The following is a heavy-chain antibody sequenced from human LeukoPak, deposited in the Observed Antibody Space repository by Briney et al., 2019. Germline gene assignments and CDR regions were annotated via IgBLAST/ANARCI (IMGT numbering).Heavy chain of an antibody. D-gene: IGHD3-10*01. CDR2: ISYDGSNK. J-gene: IGHJ4*02. V-gene: IGHV3-30*18. CDR3: AKLTDGSGSYYRDFDY. Sequence: PGRSLRLSCAASGFTFSSYGMHWVRQAPGKGLEWVAVISYDGSNKYYADSVKGRFTISRDNSKNTLYLQMNSLRAEDTAVYYCAKLTDGSGSYYRDFDYWGQGTLVTVSS. CDR1: GFTFSSYG.